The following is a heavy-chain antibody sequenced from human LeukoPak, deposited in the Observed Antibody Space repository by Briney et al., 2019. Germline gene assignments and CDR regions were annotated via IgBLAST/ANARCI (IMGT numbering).Heavy chain of an antibody. CDR1: GFTFSSYA. Sequence: GGSLRLSCSASGFTFSSYAMSWVRQAPGKGLEWVSTISGSGSGTYYADSVKGRFTISRDNSKNTLYLQMNSLRAEDTAIYYCAKDQNMVATAPFDCWGQGTLVTVSS. D-gene: IGHD5-12*01. V-gene: IGHV3-23*01. CDR2: ISGSGSGT. J-gene: IGHJ4*02. CDR3: AKDQNMVATAPFDC.